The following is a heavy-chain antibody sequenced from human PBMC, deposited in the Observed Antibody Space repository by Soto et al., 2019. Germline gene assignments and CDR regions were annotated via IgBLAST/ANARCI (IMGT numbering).Heavy chain of an antibody. D-gene: IGHD3-10*01. CDR3: ATNYYGSGWYNWFDP. CDR1: GSPISDHY. J-gene: IGHJ5*02. V-gene: IGHV4-59*08. Sequence: SETLSLTCTVSGSPISDHYWSWFRQAPGKGLEWIGYIYYAGSTNYNPSLKSRVTISLDTSKNQFSLKLSSVTAADTAVYYCATNYYGSGWYNWFDPWGQGTLVTVSS. CDR2: IYYAGST.